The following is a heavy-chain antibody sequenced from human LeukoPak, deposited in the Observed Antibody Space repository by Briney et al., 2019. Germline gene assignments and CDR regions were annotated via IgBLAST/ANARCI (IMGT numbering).Heavy chain of an antibody. J-gene: IGHJ5*02. CDR1: GGSISSSGYY. CDR3: ARRWRARIAVAPRFSGWFDP. CDR2: INHSGST. V-gene: IGHV4-39*07. Sequence: PSETLSLTCTVSGGSISSSGYYWSWIRQPPGKGLEWIGEINHSGSTNYNPSLKSRVTISVDTSKNQFSLKLSSVTAADTAVYYCARRWRARIAVAPRFSGWFDPWGQGTLVTVSS. D-gene: IGHD6-19*01.